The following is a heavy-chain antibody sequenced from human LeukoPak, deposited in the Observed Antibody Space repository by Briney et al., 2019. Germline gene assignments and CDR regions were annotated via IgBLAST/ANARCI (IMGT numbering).Heavy chain of an antibody. CDR3: ARGRGDFDY. D-gene: IGHD3-16*01. J-gene: IGHJ4*02. V-gene: IGHV4-59*01. CDR1: GGSISSYY. CDR2: IYYSGST. Sequence: SETLSLTCTVSGGSISSYYWSWIRQPPGKGLEWIGYIYYSGSTNYNPSLKSRVTISVDTSKNQFSLKLSSVTAADTAVYYCARGRGDFDYWGKGTLVTVSS.